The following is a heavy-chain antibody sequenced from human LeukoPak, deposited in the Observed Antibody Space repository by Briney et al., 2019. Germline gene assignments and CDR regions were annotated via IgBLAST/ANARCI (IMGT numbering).Heavy chain of an antibody. V-gene: IGHV4-34*01. D-gene: IGHD6-19*01. CDR3: ARGPRIAVAGI. CDR2: INHSGST. J-gene: IGHJ4*02. CDR1: GGSFSGYY. Sequence: PSETLSLTFAVYGGSFSGYYWSWIRQPPGKGLEWIGEINHSGSTHYNPSLKSRVTISVDTSKNQFSLKLSSVTAADTAVYYCARGPRIAVAGIWGQGTLVTVSS.